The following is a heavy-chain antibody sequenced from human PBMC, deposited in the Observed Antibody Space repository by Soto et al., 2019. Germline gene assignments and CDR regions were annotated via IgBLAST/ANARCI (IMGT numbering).Heavy chain of an antibody. J-gene: IGHJ6*02. V-gene: IGHV1-18*01. CDR1: GYTFTNFG. D-gene: IGHD5-12*01. CDR2: ISAYNGNT. Sequence: ASVKVSCKASGYTFTNFGISWVRQAPGQGLEWMGWISAYNGNTNYAQKLQGRVTMTTDTSTSTAYMELRSLRSDDTAVYYCARALGYSGYAGMDVWGQGTTVTSP. CDR3: ARALGYSGYAGMDV.